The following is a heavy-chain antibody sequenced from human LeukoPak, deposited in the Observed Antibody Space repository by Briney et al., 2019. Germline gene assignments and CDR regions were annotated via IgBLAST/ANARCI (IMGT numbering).Heavy chain of an antibody. Sequence: NPGESLKISCKCSGYIFTSYWIPWVREMPGKALEWMGTIDPSDTYSKYSPSYQGHVTISADKSISTAYGQWSRLKASDTAIYHAAKHYHPRDFSVYYAYWGQGTLVTVSS. J-gene: IGHJ4*02. CDR2: IDPSDTYS. V-gene: IGHV5-10-1*01. CDR1: GYIFTSYW. D-gene: IGHD3-22*01. CDR3: AKHYHPRDFSVYYAY.